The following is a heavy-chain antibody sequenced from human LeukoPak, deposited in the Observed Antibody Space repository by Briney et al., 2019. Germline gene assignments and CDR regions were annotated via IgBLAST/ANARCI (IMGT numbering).Heavy chain of an antibody. CDR3: ARGVKSAIGKWNYVWFDP. D-gene: IGHD1-7*01. CDR1: GFTFNNYN. CDR2: ISFSTTTI. J-gene: IGHJ5*02. V-gene: IGHV3-48*01. Sequence: GGSLRLSCAASGFTFNNYNMNWVRQAPGKGLEWVSFISFSTTTIYYADSVKGRFTISRDNAKNSLYLQMNGLRAEDTAVYYCARGVKSAIGKWNYVWFDPWGPGTLVTVSS.